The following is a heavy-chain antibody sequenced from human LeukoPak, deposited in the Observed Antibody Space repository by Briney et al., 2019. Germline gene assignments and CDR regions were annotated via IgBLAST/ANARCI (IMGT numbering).Heavy chain of an antibody. Sequence: GRSLRLSCAASGFTFSSYGMHWVRQAPGKGLEWVAVISYDGSNKYYADSVKGRFTISRDNSKNTLYLQMNSLRAEDTAVYYCAKAHGRYYDSSGYSPYFDYWGQGTLVTVSS. CDR1: GFTFSSYG. CDR3: AKAHGRYYDSSGYSPYFDY. D-gene: IGHD3-22*01. V-gene: IGHV3-30*18. CDR2: ISYDGSNK. J-gene: IGHJ4*02.